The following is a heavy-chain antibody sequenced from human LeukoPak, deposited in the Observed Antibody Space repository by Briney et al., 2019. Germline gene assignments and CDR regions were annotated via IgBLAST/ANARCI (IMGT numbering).Heavy chain of an antibody. CDR2: VNPKSGGT. CDR3: ASGYGGNSGDYYYFGMDV. Sequence: ASVKVSCKASGDTFTGYYMHWVRQAPGQGLEWMGWVNPKSGGTDYAQKFQGRVTMTRDTSISTVYMELSRLRPDDTAVYYCASGYGGNSGDYYYFGMDVWGQGTTVTVSS. D-gene: IGHD4-23*01. CDR1: GDTFTGYY. J-gene: IGHJ6*02. V-gene: IGHV1-2*02.